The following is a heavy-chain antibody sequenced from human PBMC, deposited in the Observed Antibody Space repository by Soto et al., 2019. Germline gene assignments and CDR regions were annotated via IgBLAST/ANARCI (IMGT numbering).Heavy chain of an antibody. D-gene: IGHD6-6*01. CDR1: GFTFSSYA. CDR3: SRDFQGPLKYHFES. J-gene: IGHJ4*02. CDR2: VNQGGTLK. Sequence: GGSLRLSCAASGFTFSSYAMTWVRQAPGKGLEWVANVNQGGTLKYYVGSVKGRFTISRDNAKNSLYLQMNSLRAEDTAVYYCSRDFQGPLKYHFESWGQGTLVTVSS. V-gene: IGHV3-7*04.